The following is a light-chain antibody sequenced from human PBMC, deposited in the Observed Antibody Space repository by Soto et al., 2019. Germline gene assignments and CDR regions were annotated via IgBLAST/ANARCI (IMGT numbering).Light chain of an antibody. CDR2: GAP. CDR1: QSVSSK. Sequence: ETVSTHSPGTLSFAPVERAPLSCRASQSVSSKLAWYQQKPGQAPRLLIYGAPTRATGIPARFSGSGSGTEFTLSISSLQSEDSAVYYCQQYNNWPPITFGQGTRLEI. CDR3: QQYNNWPPIT. V-gene: IGKV3D-15*01. J-gene: IGKJ5*01.